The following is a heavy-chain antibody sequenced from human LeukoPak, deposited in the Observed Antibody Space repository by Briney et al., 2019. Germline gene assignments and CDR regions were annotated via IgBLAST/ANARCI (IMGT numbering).Heavy chain of an antibody. V-gene: IGHV3-23*01. Sequence: PARCLRPSCPASRFTFGTIATGWVRQAPGEGLDWGSTPSATSANTFYANAGKGRLIIARDHSQNSLLLQLYRLKTTDPALTFCSRGRYIYDCDDFDQWGQGTLV. CDR3: SRGRYIYDCDDFDQ. D-gene: IGHD3-16*01. J-gene: IGHJ4*02. CDR2: PSATSANT. CDR1: RFTFGTIA.